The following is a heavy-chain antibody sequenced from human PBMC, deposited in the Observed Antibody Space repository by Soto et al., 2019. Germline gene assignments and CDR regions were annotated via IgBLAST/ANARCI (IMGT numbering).Heavy chain of an antibody. CDR3: ARIRSHREVNYDILTGPYYFDY. Sequence: SGPTLVNPTQTLTLTCTFSGFSLSTSGMCVSWIRQPPGKALEWLALIDWDDDKYYSTSLKTRLTISKDTSKNQVVLTMTNMDPVDTATYYCARIRSHREVNYDILTGPYYFDYWGQGTLVTVSS. V-gene: IGHV2-70*01. CDR2: IDWDDDK. D-gene: IGHD3-9*01. CDR1: GFSLSTSGMC. J-gene: IGHJ4*02.